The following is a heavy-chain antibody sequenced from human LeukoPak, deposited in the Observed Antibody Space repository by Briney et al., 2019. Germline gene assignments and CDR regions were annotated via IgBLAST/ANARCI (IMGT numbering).Heavy chain of an antibody. V-gene: IGHV3-49*04. J-gene: IGHJ4*02. CDR3: TIEGGDCSSTSCSIGELYYFDY. CDR1: GFTFGDYA. D-gene: IGHD2-2*01. CDR2: IRSKAYGGTT. Sequence: PGGSLRLSCTASGFTFGDYAMSWVRQAPGKGLEWVGFIRSKAYGGTTEYAASVKGRFTISRDDSKSIAYLQMNSLKTEDTAVYYCTIEGGDCSSTSCSIGELYYFDYWGQGTLVTVSS.